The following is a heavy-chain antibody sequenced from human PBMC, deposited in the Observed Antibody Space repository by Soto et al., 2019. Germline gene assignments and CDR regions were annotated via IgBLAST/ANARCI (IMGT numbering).Heavy chain of an antibody. CDR2: INPGSGDT. CDR1: GYTFTGYY. V-gene: IGHV1-2*04. CDR3: ARAEYGGADFDL. J-gene: IGHJ4*02. D-gene: IGHD2-21*01. Sequence: ASVKVSWKASGYTFTGYYIHWVRQAPGQGLEWMGWINPGSGDTTYAQKFQDWVTMTGDTSISTAYMELNRLRSDDKAVFYCARAEYGGADFDLWGQGTLVTVSS.